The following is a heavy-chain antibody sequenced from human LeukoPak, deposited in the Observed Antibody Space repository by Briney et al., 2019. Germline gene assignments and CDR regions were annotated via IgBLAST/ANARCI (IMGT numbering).Heavy chain of an antibody. V-gene: IGHV4-59*01. Sequence: SETLSLTCTVSGGSISSYYWSWIRQPPGKGLEWIGYIYYSGSTNYNPSLKSRVTISVDTSKNQFSLKLSSATTADTAVYYCARASGSYYLGGYYYYMDVWGKGTTVTISS. CDR3: ARASGSYYLGGYYYYMDV. CDR2: IYYSGST. J-gene: IGHJ6*03. D-gene: IGHD1-26*01. CDR1: GGSISSYY.